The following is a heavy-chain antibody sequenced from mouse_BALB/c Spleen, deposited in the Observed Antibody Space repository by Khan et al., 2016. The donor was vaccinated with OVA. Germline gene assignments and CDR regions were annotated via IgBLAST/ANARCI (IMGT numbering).Heavy chain of an antibody. CDR1: GFTFTSYY. V-gene: IGHV1S81*02. CDR3: TRSGYGSFAY. CDR2: FNPSNGDT. D-gene: IGHD2-1*01. J-gene: IGHJ3*01. Sequence: QVQLQQPGAELVKPGASVKLSCKASGFTFTSYYMYWVKQRPGQGLEWIGEFNPSNGDTNFNEKFKSKATLTVDRSSSTAYMQLSSLTSEDSAVYYCTRSGYGSFAYWGQETLVTVSA.